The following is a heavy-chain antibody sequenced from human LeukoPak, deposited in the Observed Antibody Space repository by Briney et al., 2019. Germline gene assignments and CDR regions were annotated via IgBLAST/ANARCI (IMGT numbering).Heavy chain of an antibody. CDR3: ARHSRSRRYVFDY. Sequence: GGSLRLSCAASGFTFSSYAMSWVRQAPGKGLEWVSGIGGSGGNTYYADSVKGRFPISRDNSNNPLYLQMNSLRAEDTAVYYCARHSRSRRYVFDYWGQGTLVTVSS. J-gene: IGHJ4*02. CDR2: IGGSGGNT. V-gene: IGHV3-23*01. CDR1: GFTFSSYA. D-gene: IGHD1-14*01.